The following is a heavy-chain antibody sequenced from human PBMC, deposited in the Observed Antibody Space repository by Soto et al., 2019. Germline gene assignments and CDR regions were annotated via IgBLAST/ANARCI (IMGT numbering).Heavy chain of an antibody. CDR1: GFSLRTSGVG. J-gene: IGHJ5*02. CDR2: IYWNDDK. CDR3: AKSGSSGWYGWFDP. V-gene: IGHV2-5*01. Sequence: SGPTLVNPTQTLTLTCIFSGFSLRTSGVGVGWIRQPPGKALGWLGFIYWNDDKRYSPSLKSRLPITKDTSKNQVVLTMTNMDPVDTATYYCAKSGSSGWYGWFDPWGQGTLVTVSS. D-gene: IGHD6-19*01.